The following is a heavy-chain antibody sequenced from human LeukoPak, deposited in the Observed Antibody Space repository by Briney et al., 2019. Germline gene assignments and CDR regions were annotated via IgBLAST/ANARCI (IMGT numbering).Heavy chain of an antibody. CDR3: ARENKAAALGIDAFDV. CDR2: IIPIFDTA. Sequence: GASVKVSCKASGGTFSSYAITWVRQAPGQGLEWMGGIIPIFDTASYAQKIQGRVTITADESTSTAYMELSSLRSEDTAVYYCARENKAAALGIDAFDVWGQGTLVTVSS. J-gene: IGHJ3*01. CDR1: GGTFSSYA. V-gene: IGHV1-69*13. D-gene: IGHD6-13*01.